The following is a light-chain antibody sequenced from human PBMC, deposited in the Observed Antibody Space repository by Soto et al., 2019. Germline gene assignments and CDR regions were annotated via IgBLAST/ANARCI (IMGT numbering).Light chain of an antibody. CDR3: QQNYRDPPWT. CDR1: QSSSRY. J-gene: IGKJ1*01. Sequence: DIQMTQSPSSLSASVGERVTITGRASQSSSRYVKSYQQKPGKAPTLLISAAASLERGVPSRFSGGGSATDLTLTTSSLQPEDFASYHCQQNYRDPPWTFGQGTKVDIK. CDR2: AAA. V-gene: IGKV1-39*01.